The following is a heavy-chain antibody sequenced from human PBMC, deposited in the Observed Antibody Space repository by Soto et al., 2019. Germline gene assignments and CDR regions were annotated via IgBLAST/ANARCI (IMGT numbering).Heavy chain of an antibody. J-gene: IGHJ4*02. CDR1: GFTFSSYS. V-gene: IGHV3-21*01. D-gene: IGHD5-18*01. CDR2: IISGSSYI. CDR3: ARDQPGYSYGYGLGY. Sequence: EVQLVESGGGLVKPGGSLRLSCPASGFTFSSYSMNWVRQAPGKGLEWVSSIISGSSYIYYADSVKGRFTISRDNAKNSLYLQMNSLRAEDTAVYYCARDQPGYSYGYGLGYWGQGTLVTVSS.